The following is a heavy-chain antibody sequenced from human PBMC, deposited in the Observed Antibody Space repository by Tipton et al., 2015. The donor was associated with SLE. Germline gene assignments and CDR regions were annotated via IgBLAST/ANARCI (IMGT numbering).Heavy chain of an antibody. Sequence: LRLSCTVSGGSISSHYWSWIRQPPGKGLEWIGYIYYSGSTNYNPSLKSRVTISVDTSKNQFSLKLSPVTAADTAVYYCARLYCTNGVCFPGYWGQGTLVTVSS. CDR2: IYYSGST. CDR3: ARLYCTNGVCFPGY. V-gene: IGHV4-59*11. J-gene: IGHJ4*02. CDR1: GGSISSHY. D-gene: IGHD2-8*01.